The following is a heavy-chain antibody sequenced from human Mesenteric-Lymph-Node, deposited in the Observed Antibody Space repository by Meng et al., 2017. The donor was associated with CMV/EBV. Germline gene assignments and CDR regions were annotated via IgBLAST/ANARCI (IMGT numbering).Heavy chain of an antibody. CDR2: ISSSSSTI. V-gene: IGHV3-48*04. Sequence: ETLSLTCAASGFTFSTYSMNWVRQAPGKGLEWVSYISSSSSTIYYADSVKGRFTISRDNAKNSLNLQMNSLRAEDTAVYYCAREYSSSSGRSFDYWGQGTLVTVSS. D-gene: IGHD6-6*01. J-gene: IGHJ4*02. CDR3: AREYSSSSGRSFDY. CDR1: GFTFSTYS.